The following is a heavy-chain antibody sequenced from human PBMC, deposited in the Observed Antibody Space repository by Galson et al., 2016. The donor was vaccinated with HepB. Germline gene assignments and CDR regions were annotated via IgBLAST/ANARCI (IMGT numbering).Heavy chain of an antibody. J-gene: IGHJ5*02. CDR2: INSDGTIS. CDR3: VRDHSVVPATAYNWFDP. CDR1: GFAFSSHW. D-gene: IGHD2-21*02. Sequence: SLRLSCAASGFAFSSHWMHWVRLAPGKGLMWVARINSDGTISNYADSVQGRFTISRDNAKNTLYLEMRSLRAEETAVYTCVRDHSVVPATAYNWFDPWGQGTLVTVSS. V-gene: IGHV3-74*01.